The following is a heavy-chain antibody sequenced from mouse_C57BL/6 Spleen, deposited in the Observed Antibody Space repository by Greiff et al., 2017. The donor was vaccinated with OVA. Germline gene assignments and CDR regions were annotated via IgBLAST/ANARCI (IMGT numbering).Heavy chain of an antibody. D-gene: IGHD3-3*01. V-gene: IGHV5-16*01. CDR1: GFTFSDYY. J-gene: IGHJ2*01. CDR2: INYDGSST. Sequence: EVMLVESEGGLVQPGSSMKLSCTASGFTFSDYYMAWVRQVPEKGLEWVANINYDGSSTYYLDSLKSRFIISRDNAKNILYLQMSSLKSEDTATYYCAREGGTGYFDYWGQGTTLTVSS. CDR3: AREGGTGYFDY.